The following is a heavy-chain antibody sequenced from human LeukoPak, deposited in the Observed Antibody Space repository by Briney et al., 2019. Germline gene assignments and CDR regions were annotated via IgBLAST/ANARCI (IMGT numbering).Heavy chain of an antibody. J-gene: IGHJ6*02. CDR3: ARGHSSGWYYYYGMDV. D-gene: IGHD6-19*01. CDR1: GGSINSYY. CDR2: IYYSGTT. V-gene: IGHV4-59*01. Sequence: SETLSLTCTVSGGSINSYYGSWIRQPPGKGLEWIGFIYYSGTTGYNPSLKSRLTISVDTSKNQFSLKLSSVTAADTAVYYCARGHSSGWYYYYGMDVWGQGTTVTVSS.